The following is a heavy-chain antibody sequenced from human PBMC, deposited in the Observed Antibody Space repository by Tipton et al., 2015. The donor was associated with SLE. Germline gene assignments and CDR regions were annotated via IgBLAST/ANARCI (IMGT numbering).Heavy chain of an antibody. CDR1: GFTFSDAW. D-gene: IGHD6-6*01. Sequence: GSLRLSCAASGFTFSDAWMSWVRQAPGKGLEWVAFIRYDGSTKYYADSVKGRFTISRDNSKNTLYLQMNSLRAEDTAVYYCAKDQSSYYYYMDVWGKGTTVTVSS. CDR2: IRYDGSTK. V-gene: IGHV3-30*02. CDR3: AKDQSSYYYYMDV. J-gene: IGHJ6*03.